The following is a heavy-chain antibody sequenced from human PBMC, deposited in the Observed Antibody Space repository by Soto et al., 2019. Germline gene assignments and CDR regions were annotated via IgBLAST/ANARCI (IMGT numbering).Heavy chain of an antibody. V-gene: IGHV3-7*01. CDR3: ARGEVRGSYRYRKYYFDY. D-gene: IGHD3-16*02. CDR1: GFTFSSYW. J-gene: IGHJ4*02. CDR2: IKQDGSEK. Sequence: GGSLRLSCAASGFTFSSYWMSWVRQAPGKGLEWVANIKQDGSEKYYVDSVKGRFTISRDNAKNSLYLQMNSLRAEDTAVYYCARGEVRGSYRYRKYYFDYWGQGTLVTVSS.